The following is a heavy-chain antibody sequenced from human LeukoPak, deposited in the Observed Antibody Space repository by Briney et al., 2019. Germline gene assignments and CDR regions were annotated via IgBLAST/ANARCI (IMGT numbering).Heavy chain of an antibody. CDR2: INYSGST. CDR3: ARAGYNGFWSIDY. D-gene: IGHD3-3*01. CDR1: GGSINSGDYS. J-gene: IGHJ4*02. V-gene: IGHV4-30-4*01. Sequence: PSQTLSLTCTVSGGSINSGDYSWSWIRQPPGKGLEWIGNINYSGSTYYNPSLKSRVTISVDMSKNQFSLRLTSVTAADTAVYYCARAGYNGFWSIDYWGQGTLVTVSS.